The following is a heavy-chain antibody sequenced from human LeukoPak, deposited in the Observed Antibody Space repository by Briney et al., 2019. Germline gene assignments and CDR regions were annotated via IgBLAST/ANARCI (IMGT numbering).Heavy chain of an antibody. CDR1: GFTFSSYS. CDR2: ISSSSSHI. D-gene: IGHD3-10*01. CDR3: ARDPGGYGYFDY. Sequence: RPGGSLRLSCVASGFTFSSYSMKWVRQAPGKGLEWVSCISSSSSHIFYADSVKGRFTISRDNAKNSLYLRMNSLRAEDTAVYYCARDPGGYGYFDYWGQGTLVTVSS. V-gene: IGHV3-21*01. J-gene: IGHJ4*02.